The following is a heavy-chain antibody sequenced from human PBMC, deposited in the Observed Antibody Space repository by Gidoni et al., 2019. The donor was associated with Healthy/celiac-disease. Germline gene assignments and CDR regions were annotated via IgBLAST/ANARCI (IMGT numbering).Heavy chain of an antibody. Sequence: EVQLVQSGAEVKKPGESLKISCKGSGYSFTSYWIGWVRQMPGKGLEWMGIIYPGDSDTRYSPSFQGQVTISADKSISTAYLQWSSLKASDTAMYYCARFSGYSYGRSSAYYYYGMDVWGQGTTVTVSS. CDR2: IYPGDSDT. D-gene: IGHD5-18*01. J-gene: IGHJ6*02. CDR3: ARFSGYSYGRSSAYYYYGMDV. CDR1: GYSFTSYW. V-gene: IGHV5-51*03.